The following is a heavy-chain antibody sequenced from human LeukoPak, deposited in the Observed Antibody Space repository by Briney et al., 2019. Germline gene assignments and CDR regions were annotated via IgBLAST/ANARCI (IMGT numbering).Heavy chain of an antibody. D-gene: IGHD6-13*01. CDR1: GYTFSNYD. Sequence: ASVKVSCKASGYTFSNYDINWVRQATGQGLEWVGWMNPNSGNAGYAQKFQGRVTMTRNTSISTAYMELSSLRSEDTAVYYCARRVSSSWPPRLYYYYYYMDVWGKGTTVTVSS. V-gene: IGHV1-8*01. J-gene: IGHJ6*03. CDR2: MNPNSGNA. CDR3: ARRVSSSWPPRLYYYYYYMDV.